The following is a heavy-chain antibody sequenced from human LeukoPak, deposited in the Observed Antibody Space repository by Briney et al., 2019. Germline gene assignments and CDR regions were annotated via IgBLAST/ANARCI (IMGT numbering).Heavy chain of an antibody. J-gene: IGHJ4*02. Sequence: PGGSLRLSCVASGFTFKNYWMSWVRQTPGKGLEWVANIMQDGSEKYYVDSVKGRFTISRDNAKNSLYLQMNSLRAEDTAVYYCAKEKVVIATLAPFDYWGQGTLVTVSS. CDR2: IMQDGSEK. CDR3: AKEKVVIATLAPFDY. CDR1: GFTFKNYW. V-gene: IGHV3-7*03. D-gene: IGHD2-21*01.